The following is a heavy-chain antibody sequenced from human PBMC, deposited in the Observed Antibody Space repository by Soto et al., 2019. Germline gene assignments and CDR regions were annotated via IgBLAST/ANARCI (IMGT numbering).Heavy chain of an antibody. D-gene: IGHD2-15*01. CDR2: ISYDGSNK. CDR1: GFTFSSYV. V-gene: IGHV3-30*18. J-gene: IGHJ4*02. Sequence: VQLVESGGGVVQPGRSLRLSCAASGFTFSSYVMHWVRQAPGKGLEWVAVISYDGSNKYYADSVKGRFTISRDNSKNTLYLQMNSLRAEDTAVYYCAKDLLGMIAYWGQGTLVTVSS. CDR3: AKDLLGMIAY.